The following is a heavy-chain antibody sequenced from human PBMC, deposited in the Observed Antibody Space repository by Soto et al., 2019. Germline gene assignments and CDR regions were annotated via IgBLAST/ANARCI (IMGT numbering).Heavy chain of an antibody. D-gene: IGHD4-17*01. Sequence: QVQLVESGGGVVQPGRSLRLSCAASGFTFSSYAISWVRQAPGQGLEWMGGIIPIFGTANYAQKFQGRVTITADKSTSTAYMELSSLRSEDTAVYYCAREAFYGDYVLGWFDPWGQGTLVTVSS. CDR2: IIPIFGTA. CDR1: GFTFSSYA. CDR3: AREAFYGDYVLGWFDP. V-gene: IGHV1-69*06. J-gene: IGHJ5*02.